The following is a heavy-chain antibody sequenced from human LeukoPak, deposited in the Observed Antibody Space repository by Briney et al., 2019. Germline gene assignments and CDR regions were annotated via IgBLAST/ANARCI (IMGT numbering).Heavy chain of an antibody. CDR2: IIPIFGTA. Sequence: GASVKVSCKASGGTFSSYAISWVRQAPGQGLEWMGGIIPIFGTANYAQKFQGRVTITTDESTSTAYMELSSLRSEDTAVYYCARGYSSSTSSTDYWGQGTLVTVSS. CDR1: GGTFSSYA. J-gene: IGHJ4*02. CDR3: ARGYSSSTSSTDY. D-gene: IGHD6-6*01. V-gene: IGHV1-69*05.